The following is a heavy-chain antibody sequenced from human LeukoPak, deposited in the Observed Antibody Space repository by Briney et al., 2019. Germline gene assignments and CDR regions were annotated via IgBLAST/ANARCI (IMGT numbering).Heavy chain of an antibody. Sequence: SETLSLTCTVSGGSIRSGGYYWNYIRQHPGKGLEWIGNIYHSGSTYCNPSLKSRVTISVDTSKNQFSLKLSSVTAADTAVYDCARTPQGYSSGWFYFDYWGQGTLVTVSS. V-gene: IGHV4-31*03. CDR1: GGSIRSGGYY. CDR3: ARTPQGYSSGWFYFDY. D-gene: IGHD6-19*01. J-gene: IGHJ4*02. CDR2: IYHSGST.